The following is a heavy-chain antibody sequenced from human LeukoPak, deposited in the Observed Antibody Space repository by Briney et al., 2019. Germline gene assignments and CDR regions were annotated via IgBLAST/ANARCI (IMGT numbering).Heavy chain of an antibody. CDR2: TDPEDAEA. CDR1: GYMLLELS. V-gene: IGHV1-24*01. CDR3: VTXDXSDXXKYYREXVXDY. D-gene: IGHD3-10*01. J-gene: IGHJ4*02. Sequence: GASVKVSCKVTGYMLLELSMHWLRQAPGKGPEWIGGTDPEDAEAVYAPNFQGRVTMTEDTSTDTAFLELSDLRHDDTAIYYCVTXDXSDXXKYYREXVXDYWGXXXXVTV.